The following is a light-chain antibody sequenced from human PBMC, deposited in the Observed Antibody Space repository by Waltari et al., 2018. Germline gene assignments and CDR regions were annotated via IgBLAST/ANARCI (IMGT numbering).Light chain of an antibody. Sequence: DIQMTQSPSSLSASVGDTVTISCRASQTISTYLNWYQQKPGEAPELLIYFASTLQGGVPSRFSGSGSGTDFTLTISSLQPEDLATYYCQQSYTTLTFGGGTRVDLK. CDR3: QQSYTTLT. V-gene: IGKV1-39*01. CDR1: QTISTY. CDR2: FAS. J-gene: IGKJ4*01.